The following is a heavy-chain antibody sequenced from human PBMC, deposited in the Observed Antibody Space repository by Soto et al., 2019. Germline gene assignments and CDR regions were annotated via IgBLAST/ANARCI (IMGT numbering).Heavy chain of an antibody. D-gene: IGHD6-13*01. J-gene: IGHJ6*02. Sequence: SETLSLTCTVSGGSISSYYLSWIRQPPGKGLEWIGYIYYSGSTNYNPSLKSRVTISVDTSKNQFSLKLSSVTAADTAVYYCARGGSSWTSYYYYYGMDVWGQGTTVTVSS. CDR2: IYYSGST. CDR1: GGSISSYY. CDR3: ARGGSSWTSYYYYYGMDV. V-gene: IGHV4-59*01.